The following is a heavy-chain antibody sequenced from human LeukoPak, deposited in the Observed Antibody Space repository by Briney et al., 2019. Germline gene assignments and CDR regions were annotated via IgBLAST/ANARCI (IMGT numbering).Heavy chain of an antibody. CDR2: MNPNSGNT. V-gene: IGHV1-8*01. Sequence: ASVKVSCKASGYTFTSYDINWVRQATGQGLEWMGWMNPNSGNTGYAQKFQGRVTMTRSTSISTAYMELSSLRSEDTAVYYCARGVAAWEYYYYMDVWGKGTTVTVSS. D-gene: IGHD6-6*01. J-gene: IGHJ6*03. CDR1: GYTFTSYD. CDR3: ARGVAAWEYYYYMDV.